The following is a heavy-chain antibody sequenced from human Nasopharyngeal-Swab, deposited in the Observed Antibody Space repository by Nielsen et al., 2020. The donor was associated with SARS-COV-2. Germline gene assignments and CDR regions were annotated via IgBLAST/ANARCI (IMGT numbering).Heavy chain of an antibody. J-gene: IGHJ4*02. Sequence: WIRQPPGKGLEWVSVIYSGGSTYYADSVKGRFTISRDNSKNTLYLQMNSLRAEDTAVYYYARVCPDWGGFDYWGQGTLVTVSS. D-gene: IGHD7-27*01. V-gene: IGHV3-53*01. CDR2: IYSGGST. CDR3: ARVCPDWGGFDY.